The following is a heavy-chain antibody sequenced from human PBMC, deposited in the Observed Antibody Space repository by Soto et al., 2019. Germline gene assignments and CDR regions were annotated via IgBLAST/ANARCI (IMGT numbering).Heavy chain of an antibody. J-gene: IGHJ4*02. Sequence: ASVKVSCKASGYTFTSYYMHWVRQAPGQGLEWMGIINPSGGSTSYAQKFQGRVTMTRDTSTSTVYMELSSLRSEDTAVYYCARDAPDYYDSSGYYPHFDYWGQGTLVTVSS. D-gene: IGHD3-22*01. CDR1: GYTFTSYY. CDR3: ARDAPDYYDSSGYYPHFDY. V-gene: IGHV1-46*01. CDR2: INPSGGST.